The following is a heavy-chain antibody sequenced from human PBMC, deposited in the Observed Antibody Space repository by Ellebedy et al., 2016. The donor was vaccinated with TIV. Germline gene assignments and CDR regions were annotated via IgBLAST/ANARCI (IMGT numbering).Heavy chain of an antibody. J-gene: IGHJ6*03. V-gene: IGHV4-59*13. CDR3: ARESLEVCSSTSCPPRYYYHYMDV. D-gene: IGHD2-2*01. CDR2: IYYSGST. CDR1: GGSISSYY. Sequence: SETLSLXXTVSGGSISSYYWSWIRQPPGKGLEWIGYIYYSGSTNYNPSLKSRVTISVDTSKNQFSLKLSSVTAADTAVYYCARESLEVCSSTSCPPRYYYHYMDVWGKGTTVTVSS.